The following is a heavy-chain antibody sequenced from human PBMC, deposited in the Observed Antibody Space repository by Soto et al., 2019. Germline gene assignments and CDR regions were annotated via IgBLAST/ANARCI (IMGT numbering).Heavy chain of an antibody. CDR1: GGSISSGGYP. D-gene: IGHD4-17*01. CDR2: IYHSGST. V-gene: IGHV4-30-2*01. J-gene: IGHJ5*02. CDR3: ARLPPGRFISQTTVTNVRGRRSWFDP. Sequence: SETLSLTCAVSGGSISSGGYPWSWIRQPPGKGLEWIGYIYHSGSTYYNPSLKSRVTISVDTSKNQFSLKLSSVTAADTAVYYCARLPPGRFISQTTVTNVRGRRSWFDPWGQGTLVTVSS.